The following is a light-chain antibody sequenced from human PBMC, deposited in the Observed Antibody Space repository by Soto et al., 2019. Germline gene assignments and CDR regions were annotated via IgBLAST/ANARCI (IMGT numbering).Light chain of an antibody. CDR3: HQLKSYPLT. CDR2: AAD. Sequence: AIRMTQSPSSFSASTGDRVTITCRASQGISSYLAWYQQKPGKAPKLLVSAADTLQSGVPSRFSGSGSGTEFTLTINSLQPEDFATYYCHQLKSYPLTFGQGTRLEIK. CDR1: QGISSY. J-gene: IGKJ5*01. V-gene: IGKV1-8*01.